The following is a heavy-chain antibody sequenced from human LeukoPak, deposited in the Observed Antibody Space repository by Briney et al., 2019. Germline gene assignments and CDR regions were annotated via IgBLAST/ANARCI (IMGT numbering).Heavy chain of an antibody. CDR1: GFTFDDYA. CDR3: AKAGEGRYFDWLLLDY. V-gene: IGHV3-43D*03. Sequence: GGSLRLSCAASGFTFDDYAMHWVRQAPGKGLEWVSLISWDGGSTYYADSVKGRFTISRDNSKNTLYLQMNSLRAEDTAVYYCAKAGEGRYFDWLLLDYWGQGTLVTVSS. CDR2: ISWDGGST. D-gene: IGHD3-9*01. J-gene: IGHJ4*02.